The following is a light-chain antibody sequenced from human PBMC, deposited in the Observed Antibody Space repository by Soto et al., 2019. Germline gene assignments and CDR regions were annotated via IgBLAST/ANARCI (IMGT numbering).Light chain of an antibody. CDR3: SSYTNINTRACV. CDR2: EVS. Sequence: QSALTQPASVSGSPGQSITISCTGTSGDIGGYNRVSWYQQHPGKAPKLIIYEVSDRPSGVSNRFSGSKSGNTASLTISRLQAEDEAEYYCSSYTNINTRACVFGPGTKLTVL. J-gene: IGLJ1*01. V-gene: IGLV2-14*01. CDR1: SGDIGGYNR.